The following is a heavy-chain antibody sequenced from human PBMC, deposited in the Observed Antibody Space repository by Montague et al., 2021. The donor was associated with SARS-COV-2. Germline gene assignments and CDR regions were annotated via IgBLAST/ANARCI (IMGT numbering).Heavy chain of an antibody. V-gene: IGHV4-39*01. CDR2: ISYSGRT. CDR3: ASSYYYGSGTYVYNYYMDV. D-gene: IGHD3-10*01. CDR1: GGSVSSSPYY. J-gene: IGHJ6*03. Sequence: SETLSLTCIVSGGSVSSSPYYWGWIRQPPGRGLEWVGSISYSGRTYFSPSLKSRLTISVDSSENQFSLRLSSVTAADTAVYYCASSYYYGSGTYVYNYYMDVWGKGTTVTVS.